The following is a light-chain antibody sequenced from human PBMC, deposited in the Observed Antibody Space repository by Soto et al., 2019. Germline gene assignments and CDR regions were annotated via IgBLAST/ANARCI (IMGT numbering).Light chain of an antibody. V-gene: IGKV1-27*01. CDR3: QKYSSAPIT. CDR2: AAS. Sequence: DIQMTQSPSSLSASVGDRDTITCRASQGISNYLAWYQQKPGQVPKLLIYAASTLQSGVPSRVSGSGSETAFTLTISSLQHDDVATYYCQKYSSAPITFGPGTKVDIK. J-gene: IGKJ3*01. CDR1: QGISNY.